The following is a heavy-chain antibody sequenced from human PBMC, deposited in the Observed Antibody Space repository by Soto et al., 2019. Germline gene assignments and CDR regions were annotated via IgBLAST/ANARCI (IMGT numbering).Heavy chain of an antibody. V-gene: IGHV4-59*01. CDR2: IYYSGST. CDR3: AIYSGYCSGGSRYYYFDY. Sequence: SETLSLTCTVSGGSISSYYWSWIRQPPGKGLEWIGYIYYSGSTNYNPSLKSRVTISVDTSKNQFSLKLSSVTAADTAVYYCAIYSGYCSGGSRYYYFDYWGQGTLVTVSS. J-gene: IGHJ4*02. D-gene: IGHD2-15*01. CDR1: GGSISSYY.